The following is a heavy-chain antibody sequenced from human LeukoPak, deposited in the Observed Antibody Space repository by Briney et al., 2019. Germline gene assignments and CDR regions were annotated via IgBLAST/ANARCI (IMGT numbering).Heavy chain of an antibody. J-gene: IGHJ4*02. CDR2: IKQDGSEK. V-gene: IGHV3-7*03. D-gene: IGHD3-10*01. CDR1: GFTFTNYW. CDR3: AKKTMVRGPSDFDY. Sequence: PGGSLKLSCAASGFTFTNYWMTWVRQAPGKGLEWVANIKQDGSEKYYVDSVKGRFTISRDTAKNSLYLQMNSLRAEDTAVYYCAKKTMVRGPSDFDYWGQGTLVTVSS.